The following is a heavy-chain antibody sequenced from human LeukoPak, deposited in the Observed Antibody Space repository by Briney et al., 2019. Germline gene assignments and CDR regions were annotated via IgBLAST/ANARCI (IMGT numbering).Heavy chain of an antibody. V-gene: IGHV4-30-4*01. CDR3: ASLGTAMSDDAFDI. Sequence: PSETLSLTCTVSGGSISSGDYYWSWIRQPPGKGLGWIGYIYYSGSTYYNPSLKSRVTISVDTSKNQFSLKLSSVTAADTAVYYCASLGTAMSDDAFDIWGQGTMVTVSS. CDR2: IYYSGST. D-gene: IGHD5-18*01. J-gene: IGHJ3*02. CDR1: GGSISSGDYY.